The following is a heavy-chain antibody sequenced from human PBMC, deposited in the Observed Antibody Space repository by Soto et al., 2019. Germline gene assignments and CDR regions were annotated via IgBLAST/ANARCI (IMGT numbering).Heavy chain of an antibody. D-gene: IGHD3-22*01. V-gene: IGHV4-39*01. J-gene: IGHJ4*02. CDR2: IYYSGST. CDR1: GGSISSSSYY. CDR3: ANYYDSSGYYQDY. Sequence: QLQLQESGPGLVKPSETLSLTCTVSGGSISSSSYYWGWIRQPPGKGLEWIGSIYYSGSTYYNPSLKSRVTISVDTSKNQFSLKLSSVTAADTAVYDCANYYDSSGYYQDYWGQGTLVTVSS.